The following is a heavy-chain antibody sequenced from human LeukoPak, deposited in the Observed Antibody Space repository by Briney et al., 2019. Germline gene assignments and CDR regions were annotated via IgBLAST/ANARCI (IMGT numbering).Heavy chain of an antibody. CDR3: ATGPYAAFEM. J-gene: IGHJ3*02. CDR1: GFTFSSFW. V-gene: IGHV3-74*01. D-gene: IGHD2-2*01. CDR2: VKGDGIST. Sequence: PGGSLRLSCAASGFTFSSFWMNWVRQAPGRGLVWVSRVKGDGISTLYADSVKGRFTISRDNAKNTLYLQMNSLRADDTALYYCATGPYAAFEMWGQGTMVTVSS.